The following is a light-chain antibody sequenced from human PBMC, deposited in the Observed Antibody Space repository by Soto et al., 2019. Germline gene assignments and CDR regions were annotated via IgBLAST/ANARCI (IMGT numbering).Light chain of an antibody. J-gene: IGKJ1*01. V-gene: IGKV2-28*01. Sequence: DIVMTQSPLSLPVTPGEPASISCRSSQSLLYSNGYTYLDWYLQRPGQSPQLLIYLSSYRASGVPDRFSGSGSGTDFTLKISRVEAEDVGVYYCMQALQTSWTFGQGTKVDIK. CDR1: QSLLYSNGYTY. CDR3: MQALQTSWT. CDR2: LSS.